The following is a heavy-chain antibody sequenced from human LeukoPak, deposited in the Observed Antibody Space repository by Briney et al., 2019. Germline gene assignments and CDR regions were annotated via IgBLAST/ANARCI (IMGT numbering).Heavy chain of an antibody. CDR2: IYYSGST. D-gene: IGHD5-12*01. J-gene: IGHJ3*02. CDR1: GGSFSGYY. Sequence: SETLSLTCAVYGGSFSGYYWSWIQQPPGKGLEWIGYIYYSGSTNYNPSLKSRVTISVDTSKNQFSLKLSSVTAADTAVYYCARHVGYFDAFDIWGQGTMVTVSS. CDR3: ARHVGYFDAFDI. V-gene: IGHV4-59*08.